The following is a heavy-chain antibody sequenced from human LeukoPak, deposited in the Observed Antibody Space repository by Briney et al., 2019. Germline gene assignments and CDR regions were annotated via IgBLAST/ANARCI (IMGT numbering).Heavy chain of an antibody. Sequence: GGSLRLSCAASGFTFSSYAMSWVRQAPGKGLEWVSAISGSGGSTYYADSVKGRFTISRDNSKNTLYLQMNSLRAEDTAVYYCARSRYYYDSRKTGDYFDYWGQGTLVTVSS. CDR1: GFTFSSYA. J-gene: IGHJ4*02. CDR3: ARSRYYYDSRKTGDYFDY. D-gene: IGHD3-22*01. CDR2: ISGSGGST. V-gene: IGHV3-23*01.